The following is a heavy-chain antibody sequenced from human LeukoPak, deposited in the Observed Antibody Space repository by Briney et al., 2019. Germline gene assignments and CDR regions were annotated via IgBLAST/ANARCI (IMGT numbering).Heavy chain of an antibody. Sequence: ASVKVSCKASGYTFTSYGINWVRQATGQGLEWMGWMNPNSGNTGYAQKFQGRVTMTRNTSISTAYMELSSLRSEDTAVYYCARFSRIVRAFWFDPWGQGTLVTVSS. CDR3: ARFSRIVRAFWFDP. CDR2: MNPNSGNT. J-gene: IGHJ5*02. V-gene: IGHV1-8*01. CDR1: GYTFTSYG. D-gene: IGHD1-26*01.